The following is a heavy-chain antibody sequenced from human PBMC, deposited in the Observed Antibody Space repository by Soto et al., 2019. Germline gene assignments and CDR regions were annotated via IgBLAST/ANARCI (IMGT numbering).Heavy chain of an antibody. J-gene: IGHJ4*02. CDR2: ISYDGGNK. D-gene: IGHD3-9*01. Sequence: PGGSLRLSCAASGFTFSSYGMHWVRQAPGKGLEWVAVISYDGGNKYYADSVKGRFTISRDNSKNTLYLQMNSLRAEDTAVYYCAKDLVLRYFDWSRPLDYWGQGTLVTVSS. CDR3: AKDLVLRYFDWSRPLDY. V-gene: IGHV3-30*18. CDR1: GFTFSSYG.